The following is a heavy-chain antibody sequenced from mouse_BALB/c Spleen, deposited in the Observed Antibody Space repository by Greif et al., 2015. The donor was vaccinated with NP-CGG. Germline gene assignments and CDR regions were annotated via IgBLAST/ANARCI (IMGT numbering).Heavy chain of an antibody. CDR1: GFSLSTSGMG. Sequence: QVTLKVCGPGILQPSQTLSLTCSFSGFSLSTSGMGVGWIRQPSGKGLEWLAHIWWDDDKRYNPALKSRLTISKDTSSNQVFLKIASVDTADTATYYCARMRRYDDYAMDYWGQGTSVTVSS. J-gene: IGHJ4*01. CDR2: IWWDDDK. CDR3: ARMRRYDDYAMDY. D-gene: IGHD2-14*01. V-gene: IGHV8-8*01.